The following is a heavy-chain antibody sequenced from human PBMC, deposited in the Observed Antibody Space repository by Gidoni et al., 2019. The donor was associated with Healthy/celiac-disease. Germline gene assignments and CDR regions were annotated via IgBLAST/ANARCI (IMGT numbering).Heavy chain of an antibody. V-gene: IGHV3-15*01. CDR1: GLPFSNAW. Sequence: EVQLVESGGGLVKPGGSLRLSCAASGLPFSNAWMSWVRQAPGKGLEWVGRIKSKTDGGTTDYAAPVKGRFTISRDDSKNTLYLQMNSLKTEDTAVYYCTTDPYSGSYVFDYWGQGTLVTVSS. D-gene: IGHD1-26*01. J-gene: IGHJ4*02. CDR3: TTDPYSGSYVFDY. CDR2: IKSKTDGGTT.